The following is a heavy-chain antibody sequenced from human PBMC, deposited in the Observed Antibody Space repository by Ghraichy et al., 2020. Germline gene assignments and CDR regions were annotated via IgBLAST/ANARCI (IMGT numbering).Heavy chain of an antibody. CDR2: IYYSGST. CDR1: GGSISSGGYY. CDR3: ARDNALAGGYSSSWYSQHHYYFDY. D-gene: IGHD6-13*01. V-gene: IGHV4-31*03. Sequence: SETLSLTCTVSGGSISSGGYYWSWIRQHPGKGLEWIGYIYYSGSTYYNPSLKSRVTISVDTSKNQFSLKLSSVTAADTAVYYCARDNALAGGYSSSWYSQHHYYFDYWGQGTLVTVSS. J-gene: IGHJ4*02.